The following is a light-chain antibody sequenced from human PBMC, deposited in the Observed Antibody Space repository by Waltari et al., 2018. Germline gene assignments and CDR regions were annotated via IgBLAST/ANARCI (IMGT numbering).Light chain of an antibody. CDR2: WAS. J-gene: IGKJ2*01. CDR3: QQYYSIPHT. Sequence: DIVMTQSPDSLAVSLGERATINCKSSQSVLYSSNNKNDLTWYQQKPGQPPKLLIYWASTRESGVPDRFSGSGSGTDFTLTISSLQAEDAAVYYCQQYYSIPHTFGQGTKLEIK. CDR1: QSVLYSSNNKND. V-gene: IGKV4-1*01.